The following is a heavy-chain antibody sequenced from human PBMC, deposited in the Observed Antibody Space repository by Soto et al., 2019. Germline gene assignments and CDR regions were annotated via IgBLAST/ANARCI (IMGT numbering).Heavy chain of an antibody. CDR1: GGSISSYY. V-gene: IGHV4-59*01. Sequence: SETLSLTCTVSGGSISSYYWSWIRQPPGKGLEWIGYIYYSGSTNYNPSLKSRVTISVDTSKNQFSLKLSSVTAADTAVYYCARGLRGVTRCYFDYWGQGTLVTVSS. CDR3: ARGLRGVTRCYFDY. CDR2: IYYSGST. D-gene: IGHD3-10*01. J-gene: IGHJ4*02.